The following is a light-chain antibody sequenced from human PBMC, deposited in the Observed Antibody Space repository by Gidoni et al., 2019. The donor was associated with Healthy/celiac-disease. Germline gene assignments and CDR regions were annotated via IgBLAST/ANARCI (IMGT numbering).Light chain of an antibody. CDR2: GAS. CDR1: QSVSSN. Sequence: EIVMTQSSATLSVSTGERATLSCRASQSVSSNLAWYQQKPGQAPRLLIYGASTRATGIPARFSGSGSWTEFTLTISSLQSEDFAVYYCQQYNNWSYTFGQGTKLEIK. CDR3: QQYNNWSYT. V-gene: IGKV3-15*01. J-gene: IGKJ2*01.